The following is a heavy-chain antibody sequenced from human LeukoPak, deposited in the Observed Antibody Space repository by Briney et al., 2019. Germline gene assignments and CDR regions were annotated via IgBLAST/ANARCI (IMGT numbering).Heavy chain of an antibody. D-gene: IGHD6-6*01. J-gene: IGHJ4*02. CDR1: GGSISSGDYY. V-gene: IGHV4-30-4*08. CDR3: ARVRAARPPTLFDY. CDR2: IYYSGST. Sequence: RTSETLSLTCTVSGGSISSGDYYWSWIRQPPGKGLEWIGHIYYSGSTYYNPSLKSRVTISVDTSKNQFSLKLSSVTAADTAVYYCARVRAARPPTLFDYWGQGTLVTVSS.